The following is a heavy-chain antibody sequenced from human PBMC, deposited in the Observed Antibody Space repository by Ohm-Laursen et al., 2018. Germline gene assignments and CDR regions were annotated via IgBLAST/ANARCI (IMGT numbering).Heavy chain of an antibody. Sequence: SLRLSCTASGFTISNNYMSWVRQAPGKGLEWVSVLYSGGSTYYADSVKGRFTISRDNSKNTLYLQMNSLRAEDTAVYYCARDIFRMDVWGQGTTVTVSS. CDR2: LYSGGST. J-gene: IGHJ6*02. V-gene: IGHV3-53*01. CDR1: GFTISNNY. CDR3: ARDIFRMDV.